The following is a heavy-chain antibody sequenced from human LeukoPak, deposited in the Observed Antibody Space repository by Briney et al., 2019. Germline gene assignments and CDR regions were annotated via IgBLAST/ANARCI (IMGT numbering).Heavy chain of an antibody. CDR1: RGSISSSYY. CDR2: IYYSVTT. Sequence: ASETLSLTCTVSRGSISSSYYWGWMRQPPGKGLEWIGTIYYSVTTYYNPSLKSRVTISVDTSKNQFSLKLSSVTAADTAVYYCARPTYNYGTDYWGQGTLVTVSS. D-gene: IGHD5-18*01. CDR3: ARPTYNYGTDY. J-gene: IGHJ4*02. V-gene: IGHV4-39*01.